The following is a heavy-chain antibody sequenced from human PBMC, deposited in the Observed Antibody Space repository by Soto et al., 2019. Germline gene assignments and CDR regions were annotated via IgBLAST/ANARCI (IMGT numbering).Heavy chain of an antibody. CDR1: GFSFRSYA. Sequence: DVPLVQPGGGLVQPGGPLRLSCAASGFSFRSYAMHWVRQAPGKGLEYVSAISSDGGSTYYASSVQGRFTISRDNSKTTLQLQMDSLRAEDTAVYYCARVGGSYSTDFYYWGQGTLVTVSS. CDR2: ISSDGGST. J-gene: IGHJ4*02. V-gene: IGHV3-64*01. CDR3: ARVGGSYSTDFYY. D-gene: IGHD3-3*01.